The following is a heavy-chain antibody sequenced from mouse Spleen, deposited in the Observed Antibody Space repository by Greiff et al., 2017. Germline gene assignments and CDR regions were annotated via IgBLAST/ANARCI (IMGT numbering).Heavy chain of an antibody. CDR2: INPGSGGT. J-gene: IGHJ4*01. D-gene: IGHD1-1*01. CDR1: GYTFTNYL. CDR3: ARGGQLRGAMDY. Sequence: VQLQQSGAELVRPGTSVKVSCKASGYTFTNYLIEWVKQRPGQGLEWIGVINPGSGGTNYNEKFKGKATLTADKSSSTAYMQLSSLTSEDSAVYFCARGGQLRGAMDYWGQGTSVTVSS. V-gene: IGHV1-54*01.